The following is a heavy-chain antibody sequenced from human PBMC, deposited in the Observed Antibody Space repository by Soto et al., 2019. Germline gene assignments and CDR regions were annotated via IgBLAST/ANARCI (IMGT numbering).Heavy chain of an antibody. Sequence: SETLSLTCTVSGGSISSSSYYWGWIRQPPGKGLEWIGSIYYSGSTYYNPSLKSRVTISVDTSKNQFSLKLSSVTAADTAVYYCARLRQWLVLVWGQGTLVTVSS. D-gene: IGHD6-19*01. J-gene: IGHJ4*02. V-gene: IGHV4-39*01. CDR1: GGSISSSSYY. CDR3: ARLRQWLVLV. CDR2: IYYSGST.